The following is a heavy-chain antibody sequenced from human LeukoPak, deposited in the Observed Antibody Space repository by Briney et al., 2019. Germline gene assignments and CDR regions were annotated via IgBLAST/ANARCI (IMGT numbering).Heavy chain of an antibody. D-gene: IGHD3-22*01. J-gene: IGHJ4*02. Sequence: PGGSLRLSCAASGFTFNNYAMNWVRQAPGKGLEWVSSISGGGETTYYADSAKGRFTISRDNSKNTLYLQMNSLRAEDTAVYYCARDGAFSSGSFDYWGQGTLVTVSS. CDR3: ARDGAFSSGSFDY. CDR2: ISGGGETT. V-gene: IGHV3-23*01. CDR1: GFTFNNYA.